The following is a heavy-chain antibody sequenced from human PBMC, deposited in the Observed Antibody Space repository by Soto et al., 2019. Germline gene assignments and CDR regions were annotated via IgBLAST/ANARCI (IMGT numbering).Heavy chain of an antibody. J-gene: IGHJ4*02. V-gene: IGHV2-70*04. CDR3: ARSPPPYFYDSSGNTFDC. D-gene: IGHD3-22*01. Sequence: SGPTLVNPTQTLTLTCTFSGFSLRTNGMRVNWIRQPPGKAPEWLARIDGDDEKIYSTSLKTRLTISKDTSKNQVVLTMTNTDPVDTATYYCARSPPPYFYDSSGNTFDCWGQGILVTVS. CDR2: IDGDDEK. CDR1: GFSLRTNGMR.